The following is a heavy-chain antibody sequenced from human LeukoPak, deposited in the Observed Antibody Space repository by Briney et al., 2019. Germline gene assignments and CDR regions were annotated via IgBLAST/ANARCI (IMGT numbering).Heavy chain of an antibody. CDR2: ISWNSGSI. CDR1: GFTFDDYA. D-gene: IGHD2-2*01. Sequence: GGSLRLSCAASGFTFDDYAMHWVRQAPGKGLEWVSGISWNSGSIGYADSVKGRFTISRDNAKNSLYLQMNSLRAEDTAVYYCARAQSLSSTSRFYYGMDVWGQGTTVTVSS. CDR3: ARAQSLSSTSRFYYGMDV. V-gene: IGHV3-9*01. J-gene: IGHJ6*02.